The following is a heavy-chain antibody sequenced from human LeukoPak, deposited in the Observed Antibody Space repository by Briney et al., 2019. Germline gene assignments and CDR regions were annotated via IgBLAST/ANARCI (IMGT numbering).Heavy chain of an antibody. Sequence: GGSLRLSCAASGFTFSNYWMSWVRQAPGKGLEWVSAISGSGGSTYYADSVKGRFTISRDNSKNTLYLQMNSLRAEDTAVYYCAKVLMAARRYFDYWGQGTLVTVSS. CDR3: AKVLMAARRYFDY. CDR2: ISGSGGST. D-gene: IGHD5-24*01. V-gene: IGHV3-23*01. CDR1: GFTFSNYW. J-gene: IGHJ4*02.